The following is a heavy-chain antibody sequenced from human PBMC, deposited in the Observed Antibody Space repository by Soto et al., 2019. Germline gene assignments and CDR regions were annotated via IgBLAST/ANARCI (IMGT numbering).Heavy chain of an antibody. V-gene: IGHV3-53*01. CDR2: IYSGGNT. CDR3: ARDPPGIAASGAGG. D-gene: IGHD6-13*01. Sequence: GGSLRLSCAASGFTVSNNYMRWVRQAPGKGLEWVSLIYSGGNTHYADSVKGRFTISRDNSKNTLFLQMNSLRVEDTAVYYCARDPPGIAASGAGGWGQGTLVT. CDR1: GFTVSNNY. J-gene: IGHJ4*02.